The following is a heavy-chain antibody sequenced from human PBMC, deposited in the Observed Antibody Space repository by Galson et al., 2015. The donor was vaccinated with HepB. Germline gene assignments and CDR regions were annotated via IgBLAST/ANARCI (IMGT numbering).Heavy chain of an antibody. J-gene: IGHJ4*02. V-gene: IGHV1-3*01. CDR3: ARAPDLTGSGWASLGGYYFDY. CDR2: INAGNGNT. D-gene: IGHD6-19*01. CDR1: GYTFTSYA. Sequence: SVKVSCKVSGYTFTSYAMHWVRQAPGQRLEWMGWINAGNGNTKYSQKFQGRVTITRDTSASTAYMELSSLRSEDTAVYYCARAPDLTGSGWASLGGYYFDYWGQGTLVTVSS.